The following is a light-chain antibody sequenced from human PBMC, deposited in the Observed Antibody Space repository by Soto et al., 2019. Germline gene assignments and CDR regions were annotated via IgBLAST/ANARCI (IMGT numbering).Light chain of an antibody. V-gene: IGLV2-11*01. CDR1: SSDVGGYNY. CDR2: DVS. J-gene: IGLJ1*01. CDR3: CSYASSLFV. Sequence: QSALTQPRSVSGSPGQSVTISCTGTSSDVGGYNYVSWYQQHPGKAPKLMIYDVSKRPSGVPDRFSGSKSGNTASLTISGLQAGDEADYYWCSYASSLFVFGTGTKLTVL.